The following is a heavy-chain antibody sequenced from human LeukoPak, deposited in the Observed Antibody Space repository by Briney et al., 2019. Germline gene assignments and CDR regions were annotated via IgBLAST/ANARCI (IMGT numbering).Heavy chain of an antibody. CDR3: ARGLFDFWSGYPTDY. CDR1: SGSISSYY. D-gene: IGHD3-3*01. Sequence: SETLSLTCTVSSGSISSYYWNWIRQPAGKGLEWIGRIYTSGSTNYNPSLKSRVTMSVDTSKNQFSLKLSSVTAADTAVYYCARGLFDFWSGYPTDYWGQGTLVTVSS. CDR2: IYTSGST. J-gene: IGHJ4*02. V-gene: IGHV4-4*07.